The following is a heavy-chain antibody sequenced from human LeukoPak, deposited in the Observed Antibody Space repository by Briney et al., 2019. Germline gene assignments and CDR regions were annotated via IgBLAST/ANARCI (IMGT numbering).Heavy chain of an antibody. CDR2: ISGSGGTT. V-gene: IGHV3-23*01. CDR1: GFTFSSYA. Sequence: GSLRLSCAASGFTFSSYAMSWVRQAPGKGLEWVSSISGSGGTTYYADSVKGRFTISRDNSKNTLYLQMNSLRAEDTAVYYCAKRRRPGVAATRDFDYWGQGTLVTVSS. CDR3: AKRRRPGVAATRDFDY. J-gene: IGHJ4*02. D-gene: IGHD2-15*01.